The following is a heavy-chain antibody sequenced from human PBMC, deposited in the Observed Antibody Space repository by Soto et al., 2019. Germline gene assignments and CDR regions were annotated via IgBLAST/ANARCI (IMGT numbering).Heavy chain of an antibody. Sequence: GGSLRLSCAASGFTFSNYWMHWVRQAPGKGLMWVSRINPDESRTTYADSVKGRFAISRDNAKNMLYLQMSSLRAGDTAVYYCARVKSGSYDWFDPWGQGTLVTVSS. CDR2: INPDESRT. CDR1: GFTFSNYW. CDR3: ARVKSGSYDWFDP. V-gene: IGHV3-74*01. D-gene: IGHD3-10*01. J-gene: IGHJ5*02.